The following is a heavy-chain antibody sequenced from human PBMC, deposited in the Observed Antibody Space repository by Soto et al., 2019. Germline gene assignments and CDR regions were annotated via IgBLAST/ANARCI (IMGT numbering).Heavy chain of an antibody. Sequence: SETLSLTCAVYGGSFSGYYWSWIRQPPGKGLEWIGEINHSGVTNYKPSLKRRVTISVDTSKNQFSLQLKSVTAADTSLYYCARFSGSYYYAMDVWGQGSTVTVSS. CDR3: ARFSGSYYYAMDV. D-gene: IGHD6-19*01. V-gene: IGHV4-34*01. CDR1: GGSFSGYY. J-gene: IGHJ6*02. CDR2: INHSGVT.